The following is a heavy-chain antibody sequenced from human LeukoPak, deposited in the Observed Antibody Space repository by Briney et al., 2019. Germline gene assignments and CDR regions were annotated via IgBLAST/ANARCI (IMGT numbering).Heavy chain of an antibody. V-gene: IGHV3-21*01. J-gene: IGHJ5*02. D-gene: IGHD1-26*01. Sequence: GGSLRLSCAASGFTFSAYSINWVRQAPGRGLEWVSSISSSGTYIYYADSVKGRFTISRDNAKNSLSLQMNRLRAEDTAVYYCARDFRYSGSYHHWFDPWGQGTLVTVSS. CDR3: ARDFRYSGSYHHWFDP. CDR1: GFTFSAYS. CDR2: ISSSGTYI.